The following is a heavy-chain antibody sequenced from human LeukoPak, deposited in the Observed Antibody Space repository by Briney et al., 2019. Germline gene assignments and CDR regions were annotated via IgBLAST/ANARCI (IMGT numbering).Heavy chain of an antibody. J-gene: IGHJ3*02. D-gene: IGHD3-10*01. V-gene: IGHV3-23*01. CDR1: GFTLSGNA. CDR3: ASYGSGSYYNGADAFDI. CDR2: ISGSGGST. Sequence: GGSLRLSCAASGFTLSGNAMNWVRQAPGKGLEWVSGISGSGGSTYYADSVKGRFTISRDNAKNSLYLQMSSLRAEDTAVYYCASYGSGSYYNGADAFDIWGQGTMVTVSS.